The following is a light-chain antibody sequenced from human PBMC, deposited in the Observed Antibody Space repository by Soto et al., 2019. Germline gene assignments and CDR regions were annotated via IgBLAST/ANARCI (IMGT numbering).Light chain of an antibody. Sequence: DIVLTQSPGTLSLSPGETATLSCRASQRITSSFLTWYQQRPGQAPRLLIYGASNRATGIPDRFSGGGSGTDFTLTISRLEPEDFAVFYCQHHGSSLPWTFGQGTKVGIK. V-gene: IGKV3-20*01. CDR2: GAS. CDR3: QHHGSSLPWT. CDR1: QRITSSF. J-gene: IGKJ1*01.